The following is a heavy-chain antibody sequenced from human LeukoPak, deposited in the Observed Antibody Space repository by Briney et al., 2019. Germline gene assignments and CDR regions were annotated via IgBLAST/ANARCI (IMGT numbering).Heavy chain of an antibody. Sequence: PSQTLSLTCTVPGGSISSGSYYWSWIRQPPGKGLEWIGRIYTSGSTNYNPSLKSRVTISVDTSKNQFSLKLSSVTAADTAVYYCARGPALDTAYGMDVWGQGTTVTVSS. CDR3: ARGPALDTAYGMDV. D-gene: IGHD5-18*01. V-gene: IGHV4-61*02. J-gene: IGHJ6*02. CDR2: IYTSGST. CDR1: GGSISSGSYY.